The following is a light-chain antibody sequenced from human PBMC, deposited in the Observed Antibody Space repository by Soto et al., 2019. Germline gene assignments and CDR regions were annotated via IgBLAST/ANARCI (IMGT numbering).Light chain of an antibody. Sequence: QSALTQPPSASGSPGQSVTISCTGTSSDVGGYNYVSWYQQHPGKAPKLMIYEVSNRPSGVPDRFSGSKSGNTASLTVSGLQAEDEADYYSSSYTSSSTYFFGSGTKVTVL. J-gene: IGLJ1*01. CDR1: SSDVGGYNY. CDR2: EVS. CDR3: SSYTSSSTYF. V-gene: IGLV2-8*01.